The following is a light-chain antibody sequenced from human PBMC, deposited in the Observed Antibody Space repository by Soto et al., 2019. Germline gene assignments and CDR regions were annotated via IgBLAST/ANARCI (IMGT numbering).Light chain of an antibody. CDR3: CSYAGRYSWV. J-gene: IGLJ3*02. CDR2: DVN. CDR1: SSDVANYDF. Sequence: QSALTQPRSVSGSPGQSVTISCTGTSSDVANYDFVSWYQQHPGKAPKFMIYDVNKRPSGVPDRFSGSKSGNTASLIISGLQADDEADYYCCSYAGRYSWVFGGGTQLTVL. V-gene: IGLV2-11*01.